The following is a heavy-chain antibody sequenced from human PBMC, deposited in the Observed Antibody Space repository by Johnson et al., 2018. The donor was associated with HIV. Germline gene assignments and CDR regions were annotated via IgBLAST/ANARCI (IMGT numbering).Heavy chain of an antibody. D-gene: IGHD4-17*01. V-gene: IGHV3-9*01. J-gene: IGHJ3*02. Sequence: EVQLVESGGGLVQPGGSLRLSCAASGFTFDDYAMHWVRQAPGKGLEWVSGISWNSGSIGYADSVKGRFTISRDNAKNSLYLQMNGLRAEDTAVYYCAQEGPLTVTTVMDAFDIWGQGTMVTVSS. CDR1: GFTFDDYA. CDR2: ISWNSGSI. CDR3: AQEGPLTVTTVMDAFDI.